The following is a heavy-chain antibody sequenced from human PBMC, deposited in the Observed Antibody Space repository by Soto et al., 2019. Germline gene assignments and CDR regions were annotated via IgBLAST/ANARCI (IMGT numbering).Heavy chain of an antibody. Sequence: EVQLVESGGGLVQPGGSLRLSCAASGFTFSSYEMNWVRQAPGKGLEWVSYISSSGSTIYYADSVKGRFTISRDNAKNSLYLQMNSLRAEDTAVYYCARKGAYDSSGYYQEVGYYFDYWGQGTLVTVSS. CDR2: ISSSGSTI. D-gene: IGHD3-22*01. V-gene: IGHV3-48*03. J-gene: IGHJ4*02. CDR3: ARKGAYDSSGYYQEVGYYFDY. CDR1: GFTFSSYE.